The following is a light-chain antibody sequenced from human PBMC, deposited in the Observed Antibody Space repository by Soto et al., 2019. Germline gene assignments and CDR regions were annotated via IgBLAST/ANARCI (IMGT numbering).Light chain of an antibody. V-gene: IGKV1-39*01. CDR1: QSISSY. CDR2: AAS. J-gene: IGKJ5*01. Sequence: DIQMTQSPSSLSASVGDGVTITWRASQSISSYLNWYQQKPGKAPKLLIYAASSLQSGVPSRFSGSGSGTDFTLTISSLQPEHFATYYCQQSYSTPPTFGQGTRLEIK. CDR3: QQSYSTPPT.